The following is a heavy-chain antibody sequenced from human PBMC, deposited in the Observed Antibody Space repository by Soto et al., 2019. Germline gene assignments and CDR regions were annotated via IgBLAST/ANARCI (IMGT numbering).Heavy chain of an antibody. D-gene: IGHD7-27*01. CDR3: AREWGLLPYYVMNV. V-gene: IGHV4-61*03. Sequence: SETLSLTCIVSGDSVTSGSYYWTWLRQPPGKGLEWIGYISYTGRTKYNPSLQSRVTISVDTSKNDFSLNLSSVTAADTAVYFCAREWGLLPYYVMNVWGHGTAVTVS. CDR2: ISYTGRT. J-gene: IGHJ6*02. CDR1: GDSVTSGSYY.